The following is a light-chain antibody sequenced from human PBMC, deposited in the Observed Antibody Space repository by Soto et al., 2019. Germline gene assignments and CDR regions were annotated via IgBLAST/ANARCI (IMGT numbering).Light chain of an antibody. V-gene: IGLV2-14*01. CDR1: SSDVGGYNY. CDR2: DVS. CDR3: SSYTSSSPFYV. Sequence: TSTQPAFVSGSPGQSITISCTGTSSDVGGYNYVSWYQQHPGKAPKLMIYDVSNRPSGVSNRFSGSKSGNTASLTISGLQAEDEADYYCSSYTSSSPFYVFGTGTKFTV. J-gene: IGLJ1*01.